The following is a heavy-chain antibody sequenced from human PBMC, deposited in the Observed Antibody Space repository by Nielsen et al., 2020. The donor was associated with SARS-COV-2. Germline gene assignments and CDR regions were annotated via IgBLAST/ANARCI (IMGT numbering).Heavy chain of an antibody. CDR1: GGSISSYY. D-gene: IGHD2-8*01. CDR3: ASFNCTNGVCVD. V-gene: IGHV4-59*12. CDR2: IYYSGST. J-gene: IGHJ4*02. Sequence: ESLKISCTVSGGSISSYYWSWIRQPPGKGLEWIGYIYYSGSTNYNPSLKSRVTISVDTSKNQFSLKLSSVTAADTAVYYCASFNCTNGVCVDWGQGTLVTVSS.